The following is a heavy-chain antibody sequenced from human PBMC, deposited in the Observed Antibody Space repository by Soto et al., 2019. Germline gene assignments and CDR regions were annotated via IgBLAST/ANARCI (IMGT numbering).Heavy chain of an antibody. CDR3: ARGLRVGHYDYIWGSYRYHAFDI. Sequence: ASVKVSCKASGYTFTSYDINWVRQATGQGLEWMGWMNPNSGNTGYAQKFQGRVTMTRNTSISTAYMELSSLRSEDTAVYYCARGLRVGHYDYIWGSYRYHAFDIWGQGTMVTVSS. CDR2: MNPNSGNT. J-gene: IGHJ3*02. CDR1: GYTFTSYD. D-gene: IGHD3-16*02. V-gene: IGHV1-8*01.